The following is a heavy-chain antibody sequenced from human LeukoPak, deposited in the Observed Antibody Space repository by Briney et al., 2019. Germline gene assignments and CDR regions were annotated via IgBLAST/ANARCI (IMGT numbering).Heavy chain of an antibody. CDR2: INGDGSST. J-gene: IGHJ4*02. Sequence: GGSLRLSCAASGFTFSTYWMEWVRHAPGKGLVWVSRINGDGSSTRYADSVKGRFAISRDNAKNTLYLQMDSLRAEDTAMYYCARGTGSSHSLGHWGQGTLVTVSS. D-gene: IGHD1-26*01. CDR1: GFTFSTYW. V-gene: IGHV3-74*01. CDR3: ARGTGSSHSLGH.